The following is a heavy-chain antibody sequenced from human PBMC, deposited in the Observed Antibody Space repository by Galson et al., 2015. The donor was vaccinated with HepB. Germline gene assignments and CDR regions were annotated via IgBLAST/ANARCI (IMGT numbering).Heavy chain of an antibody. V-gene: IGHV3-23*01. CDR1: GFAFDTHA. CDR2: ISGHGDST. J-gene: IGHJ5*01. Sequence: SLRLSCAASGFAFDTHAMSWARQAPGRGLEWISGISGHGDSTFYADSVKGRFTVSRDNSNNMLYLQMNSLRAEDAGLYFCAKGYGLFDSWGQGILVTVSS. CDR3: AKGYGLFDS. D-gene: IGHD5-18*01.